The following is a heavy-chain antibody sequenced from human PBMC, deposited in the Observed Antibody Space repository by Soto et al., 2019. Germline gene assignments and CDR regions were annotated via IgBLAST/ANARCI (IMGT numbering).Heavy chain of an antibody. CDR2: ISYDGSNK. Sequence: QVQLVESGGGVVQPGRSLRLSCAASGFTFSSYAMHWVRQAPGKGLEWVAVISYDGSNKYYADSVKGRFTISRDNSKNTLYLQMNSLRAEDTAVYYCARDLEAIDYWGQGTLVTVSS. D-gene: IGHD5-12*01. CDR1: GFTFSSYA. CDR3: ARDLEAIDY. J-gene: IGHJ4*02. V-gene: IGHV3-30-3*01.